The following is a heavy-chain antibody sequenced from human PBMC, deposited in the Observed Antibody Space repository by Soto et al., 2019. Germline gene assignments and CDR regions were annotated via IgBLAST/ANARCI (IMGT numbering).Heavy chain of an antibody. J-gene: IGHJ4*02. Sequence: ASVKVSCKTSGYTFTEYYIHWVRQAPGQGLEWMGWISPNSGGTNYAQKFQGWVTMTRDTSLSTAYMELSRLTSDDTGVYYCARAGAQYFDYWGQGTLVTVSS. CDR3: ARAGAQYFDY. V-gene: IGHV1-2*04. CDR1: GYTFTEYY. D-gene: IGHD7-27*01. CDR2: ISPNSGGT.